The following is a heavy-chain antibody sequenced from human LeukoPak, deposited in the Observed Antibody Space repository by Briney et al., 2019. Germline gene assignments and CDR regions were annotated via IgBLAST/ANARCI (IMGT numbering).Heavy chain of an antibody. V-gene: IGHV4-38-2*02. Sequence: KSSETLSLTCAVSGYSISSGYYWGWIRQPPGKGLEWIGSIYHSGSTYYNPSLKSRVTISVDTSKNQFSLKLSSVTAADTAVYYCARDLRDYYGSGSYQLDYWGQGTLVTVS. CDR1: GYSISSGYY. D-gene: IGHD3-10*01. J-gene: IGHJ4*02. CDR2: IYHSGST. CDR3: ARDLRDYYGSGSYQLDY.